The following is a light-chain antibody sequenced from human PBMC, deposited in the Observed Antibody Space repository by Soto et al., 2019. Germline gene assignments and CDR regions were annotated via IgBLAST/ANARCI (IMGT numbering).Light chain of an antibody. J-gene: IGKJ5*01. CDR2: GAS. V-gene: IGKV3D-15*01. Sequence: EIVMTLSPATLSVSPGERATLSCRASQSVGSNLAWYQQKPGQAPSLLISGASTRATGIPARFSGSGSGTEFTLTISSLQSEDFAVYYCQQRSNWPPITFGQGTRLEIK. CDR3: QQRSNWPPIT. CDR1: QSVGSN.